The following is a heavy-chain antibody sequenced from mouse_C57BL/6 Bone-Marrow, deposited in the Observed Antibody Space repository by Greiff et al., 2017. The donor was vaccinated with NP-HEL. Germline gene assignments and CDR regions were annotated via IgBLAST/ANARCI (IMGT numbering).Heavy chain of an antibody. J-gene: IGHJ2*01. CDR3: AQGHY. Sequence: QVQLQQSGAELVRPGSSVKLSCKASGYTFTSYWMHWVKQRPIQGLEWIGNIDPSDSETNYNQKFKDKATLTVDKSSSTAYMQLSSLTSEDSAVYYCAQGHYWGQGTTLTVSS. V-gene: IGHV1-52*01. D-gene: IGHD3-3*01. CDR2: IDPSDSET. CDR1: GYTFTSYW.